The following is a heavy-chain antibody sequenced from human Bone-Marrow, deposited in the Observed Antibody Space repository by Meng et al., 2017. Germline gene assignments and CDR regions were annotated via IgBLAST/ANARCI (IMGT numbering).Heavy chain of an antibody. CDR1: GGTFSSYA. D-gene: IGHD3-16*01. Sequence: ASVKVSCKASGGTFSSYAISWVRQAPGQGLEWMGWINPNNGDTNYAEKFQGRVTMTRDTSITTASMELSRLRSDDTAVYYCARVPWPDMMGYSWPSFDYWGQGTLVTVSS. J-gene: IGHJ4*02. CDR3: ARVPWPDMMGYSWPSFDY. CDR2: INPNNGDT. V-gene: IGHV1-2*02.